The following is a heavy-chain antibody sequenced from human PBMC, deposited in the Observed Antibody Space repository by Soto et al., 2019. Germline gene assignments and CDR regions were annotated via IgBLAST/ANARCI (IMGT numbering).Heavy chain of an antibody. CDR1: GFTFDDYA. CDR2: ISWNSGSI. V-gene: IGHV3-9*01. CDR3: AKGRVQLWQNYYFDY. D-gene: IGHD5-18*01. J-gene: IGHJ4*02. Sequence: GGSLRLSCAASGFTFDDYAMHWVRQAPGKGLEWVSGISWNSGSIGYADSVKGRFTISRDNAKNSLYLQMNSLRAEDTALYYCAKGRVQLWQNYYFDYWGQGTLVTVSS.